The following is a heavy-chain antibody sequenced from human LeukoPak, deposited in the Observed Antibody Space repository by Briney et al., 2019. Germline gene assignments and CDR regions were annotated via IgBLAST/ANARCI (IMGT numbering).Heavy chain of an antibody. J-gene: IGHJ5*02. D-gene: IGHD6-6*01. Sequence: PSQTLSLTCAVSGGSISSGGYSWSWIRQPPGKGLEWIGYIYHSGSTYYNPSLKSRVTISVDRSKNQFSLKLSFVTAADTAVYYCARGAVAARPNPEFDPWGQGTLVTVSS. CDR3: ARGAVAARPNPEFDP. V-gene: IGHV4-30-2*01. CDR2: IYHSGST. CDR1: GGSISSGGYS.